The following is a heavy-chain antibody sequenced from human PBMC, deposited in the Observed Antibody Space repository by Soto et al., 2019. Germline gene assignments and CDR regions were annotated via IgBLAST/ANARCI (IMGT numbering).Heavy chain of an antibody. CDR1: GGSISSYD. D-gene: IGHD3-22*01. Sequence: XETLALTFTVSGGSISSYDWSWIRQPPGKGLEWIGYIYYSGSTNYNPSLKSRVTISVDTSKNQFSLKLSSVTAADTAVYYCARAGGDYYDSSGRLDYWGQGTLVTVSS. V-gene: IGHV4-59*01. J-gene: IGHJ4*02. CDR3: ARAGGDYYDSSGRLDY. CDR2: IYYSGST.